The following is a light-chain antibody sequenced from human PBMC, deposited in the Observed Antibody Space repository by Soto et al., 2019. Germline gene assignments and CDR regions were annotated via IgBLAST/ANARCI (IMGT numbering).Light chain of an antibody. Sequence: EIVLTQSPATLSLSPGERATLSCRASQYVANSLAWYQQKPGQAPRLLIYDASDRAAGIPGRFSGSGSGTDFTLTISSLEPEDFAIYYCQQRSNRPPTTFGQGTRLEIK. V-gene: IGKV3-11*01. J-gene: IGKJ5*01. CDR3: QQRSNRPPTT. CDR1: QYVANS. CDR2: DAS.